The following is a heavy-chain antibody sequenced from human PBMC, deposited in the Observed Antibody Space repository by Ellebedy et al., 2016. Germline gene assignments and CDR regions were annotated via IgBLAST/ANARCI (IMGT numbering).Heavy chain of an antibody. V-gene: IGHV3-53*01. CDR3: ARGGPLTIIVVAEYFQH. D-gene: IGHD3-22*01. CDR1: GFTVNSNY. Sequence: GGSLRLSXAASGFTVNSNYMSWVRQAPGKGLEWVSVIYSGGSTYYADSVKGRFTISRDNSKNTLYLQMNSLRAEDTAVYYCARGGPLTIIVVAEYFQHWGQGTLVTVSS. CDR2: IYSGGST. J-gene: IGHJ1*01.